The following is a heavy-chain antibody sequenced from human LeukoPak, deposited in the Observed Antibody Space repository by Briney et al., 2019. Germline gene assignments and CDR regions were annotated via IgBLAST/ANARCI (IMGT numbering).Heavy chain of an antibody. J-gene: IGHJ4*02. D-gene: IGHD4-23*01. CDR1: GYTFTRYA. CDR3: ARFTVVTPYYFDF. CDR2: INTNTGNP. Sequence: ASVKVSCKASGYTFTRYAMNWVRQAPGQGLEWMGWINTNTGNPTYAQVFTGRFVFSLDTSVSTAYLQISSLKAEDTAVYYCARFTVVTPYYFDFWGQGTLVTVSS. V-gene: IGHV7-4-1*02.